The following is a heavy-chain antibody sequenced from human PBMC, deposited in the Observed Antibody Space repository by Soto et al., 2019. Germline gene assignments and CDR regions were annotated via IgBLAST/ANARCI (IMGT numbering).Heavy chain of an antibody. J-gene: IGHJ6*02. CDR1: GGSISSSSYY. D-gene: IGHD6-19*01. CDR3: AGTYSSGWYNYYYGMDV. Sequence: SETLSLTCTVSGGSISSSSYYWGWIRQPPGKGLEWIGSIYYSGSTYYNPSLKSRVTISVDTSKNQFSLKLSSVTAADTAVYYCAGTYSSGWYNYYYGMDVWGQGTTVTVSS. V-gene: IGHV4-39*01. CDR2: IYYSGST.